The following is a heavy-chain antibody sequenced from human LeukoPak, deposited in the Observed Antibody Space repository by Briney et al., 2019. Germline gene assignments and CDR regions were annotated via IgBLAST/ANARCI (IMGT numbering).Heavy chain of an antibody. V-gene: IGHV4-39*01. CDR1: GGSISSSNYY. J-gene: IGHJ4*02. CDR2: IHYSGST. Sequence: SETLSLTCTVSGGSISSSNYYWGWISQPPGKGLEWIGSIHYSGSTYYNPSLKSRVTVSVDTSKNQFTVNLSSVTAADTAVYYCTRNFGSGRDDYWSQGTLVTVSS. D-gene: IGHD3-10*01. CDR3: TRNFGSGRDDY.